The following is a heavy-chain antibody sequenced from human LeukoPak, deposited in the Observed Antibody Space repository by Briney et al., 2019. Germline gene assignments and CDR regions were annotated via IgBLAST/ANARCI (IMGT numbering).Heavy chain of an antibody. J-gene: IGHJ4*02. CDR3: ARGLAGTDGYNFLGY. V-gene: IGHV3-73*01. D-gene: IGHD5-24*01. Sequence: GGSLRLSCVASGFTFSGSAIHWVRQTPGKGLEGVGRIRSKSKLYATAYAASVKGRFTISRDDSKSTAFLQMNTLETEDTAIYYCARGLAGTDGYNFLGYWGQGTLLTVSS. CDR1: GFTFSGSA. CDR2: IRSKSKLYAT.